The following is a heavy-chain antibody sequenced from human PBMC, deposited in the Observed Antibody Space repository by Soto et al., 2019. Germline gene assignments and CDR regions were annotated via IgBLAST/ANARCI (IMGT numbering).Heavy chain of an antibody. CDR3: ARGKQGMGRGVTLFPLQFWFDP. D-gene: IGHD3-10*01. V-gene: IGHV5-51*01. CDR2: IYPGDSDT. J-gene: IGHJ5*02. CDR1: GYSFTSYW. Sequence: GESLKISCKGSGYSFTSYWIGWVRQMPGKGLEWMGIIYPGDSDTRYSPSFQGQVTISADKSISTAYLQWSSLKASDTAMYYCARGKQGMGRGVTLFPLQFWFDPWGQGTLVTVSS.